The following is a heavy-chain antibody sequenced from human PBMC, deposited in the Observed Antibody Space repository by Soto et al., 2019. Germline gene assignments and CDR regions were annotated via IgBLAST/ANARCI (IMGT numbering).Heavy chain of an antibody. CDR2: FDPEDGET. D-gene: IGHD6-25*01. J-gene: IGHJ3*02. V-gene: IGHV1-24*01. Sequence: GASVKVSCKVSGYTLTELSMHWVRQAPGKGLEWMGGFDPEDGETIYAQKFQGRFTMSRDKSKNTLYLQINSLRAEDTAVYYCAKTLTIAAHDAFDIWGQGTMVTVSS. CDR3: AKTLTIAAHDAFDI. CDR1: GYTLTELS.